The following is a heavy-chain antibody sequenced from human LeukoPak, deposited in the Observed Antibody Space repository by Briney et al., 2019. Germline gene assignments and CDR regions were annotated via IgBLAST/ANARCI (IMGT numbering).Heavy chain of an antibody. CDR3: GNLNDLLQNYRSTWYPADY. J-gene: IGHJ4*02. CDR1: GFTFSTYW. Sequence: GGSLRLSCAASGFTFSTYWMNWVRQVPGKGLVWVSRINNDGSDTAYAGSVKGRFTISRDNAKNTLYLQMNSLRAEDSAVYFCGNLNDLLQNYRSTWYPADYWGQGTLVTVSS. V-gene: IGHV3-74*01. CDR2: INNDGSDT. D-gene: IGHD6-13*01.